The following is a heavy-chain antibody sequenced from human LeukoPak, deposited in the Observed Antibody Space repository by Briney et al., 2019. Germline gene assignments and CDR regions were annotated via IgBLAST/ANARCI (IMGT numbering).Heavy chain of an antibody. CDR3: ARPTSRPSRYYGMDV. CDR1: GYTFTSYD. CDR2: MNPNNGNT. Sequence: WASVKVSCRTSGYTFTSYDIMWVRQATGQGLEWMGWMNPNNGNTDYAQKFQGRVTMTSNTAISTAYMELSSLRSEDTAVYYCARPTSRPSRYYGMDVWGQGTTVTVSS. D-gene: IGHD4-11*01. J-gene: IGHJ6*02. V-gene: IGHV1-8*01.